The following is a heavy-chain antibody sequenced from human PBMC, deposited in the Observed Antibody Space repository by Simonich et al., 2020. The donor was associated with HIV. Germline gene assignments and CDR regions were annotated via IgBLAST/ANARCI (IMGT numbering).Heavy chain of an antibody. J-gene: IGHJ3*02. CDR3: ARGNAFDI. CDR1: GGSISSSY. V-gene: IGHV4-59*12. Sequence: QVQLQESGPGLVKPSETLSLTCTVSGGSISSSYWSWIRQPPGKGLEWIGYIYYRWRTNYNPSLKSRVTISVDTAKNQFSLKLSSVTAADTAVYYCARGNAFDIWGQGTMVTVSS. CDR2: IYYRWRT.